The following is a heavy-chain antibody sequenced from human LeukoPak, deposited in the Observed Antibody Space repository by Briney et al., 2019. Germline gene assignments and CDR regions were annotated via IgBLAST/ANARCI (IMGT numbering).Heavy chain of an antibody. J-gene: IGHJ4*02. CDR3: AGLIGYCSGGSCPLGPYYFDY. Sequence: GESLQISCKGSGYSFTSYWIGWVRQLPGKGLEWMGIIYPGDSDTRYSPSFQGQVTISADKSISTAYLQWSSLKASDTAMYYCAGLIGYCSGGSCPLGPYYFDYWGQGTLVTVSS. D-gene: IGHD2-15*01. V-gene: IGHV5-51*01. CDR2: IYPGDSDT. CDR1: GYSFTSYW.